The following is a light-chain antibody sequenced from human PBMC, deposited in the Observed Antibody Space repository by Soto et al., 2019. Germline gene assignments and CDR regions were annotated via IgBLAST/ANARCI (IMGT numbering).Light chain of an antibody. V-gene: IGKV3-11*01. CDR1: QSVTRSY. CDR2: DAS. J-gene: IGKJ5*01. CDR3: QQRSNWPPIT. Sequence: EILLTQSPGTVSLSPGERATLSFRASQSVTRSYLAWYQQKPGQAPRLLIYDASNRATGIPARFSGSGSGTDFTLTISSLEPEDFAVYYCQQRSNWPPITFGQGTRLEIK.